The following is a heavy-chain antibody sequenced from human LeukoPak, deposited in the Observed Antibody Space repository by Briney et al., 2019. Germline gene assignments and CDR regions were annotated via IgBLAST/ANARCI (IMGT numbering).Heavy chain of an antibody. Sequence: PVGFLRLSCAASGFTFSVYWMTWVRQAPGKGLEWVATIDQYGGQKNYVESVKGRFTISRDNAENSLFLQMNSLRADDTAVYYCATEVWFRADSWGQGTLVTVSS. CDR3: ATEVWFRADS. CDR1: GFTFSVYW. D-gene: IGHD3-10*01. CDR2: IDQYGGQK. V-gene: IGHV3-7*05. J-gene: IGHJ4*02.